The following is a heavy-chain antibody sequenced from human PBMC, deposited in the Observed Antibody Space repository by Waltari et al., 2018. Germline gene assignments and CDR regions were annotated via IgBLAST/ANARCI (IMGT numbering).Heavy chain of an antibody. CDR1: GGSIRSGVYS. V-gene: IGHV4-30-2*01. Sequence: QLQLQESGSGLVKPSQTLSLTCAVSGGSIRSGVYSWSWIRQPPGKGLEWIGYIYHSGSTYYNPSLKSRVTISVDRSKNQFSLKLSSVTAADTAVYYCARVEHSSGYSFFDYWGQGTLVTVSS. D-gene: IGHD3-22*01. J-gene: IGHJ4*02. CDR3: ARVEHSSGYSFFDY. CDR2: IYHSGST.